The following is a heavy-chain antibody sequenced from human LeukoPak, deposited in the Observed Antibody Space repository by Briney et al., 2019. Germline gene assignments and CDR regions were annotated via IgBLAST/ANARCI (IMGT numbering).Heavy chain of an antibody. CDR2: ISGSGGST. CDR1: GFTFSSYA. D-gene: IGHD5-24*01. CDR3: ARDPKRRDGYNYDPDY. V-gene: IGHV3-23*01. J-gene: IGHJ4*02. Sequence: GGSLRLSCAASGFTFSSYAMSWVRQAPGKGLEWVSAISGSGGSTYYADSVKGRFTISRDNAKNSLYLQMNSLRAEDTAVYYCARDPKRRDGYNYDPDYWGQGTLVTVSS.